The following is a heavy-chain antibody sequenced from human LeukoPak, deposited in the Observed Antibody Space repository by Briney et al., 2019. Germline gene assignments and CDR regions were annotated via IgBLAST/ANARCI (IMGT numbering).Heavy chain of an antibody. CDR2: INPSGGST. CDR3: ARDYTRSGSYSPPGY. CDR1: GYTFTSYY. Sequence: ASVKVSCKASGYTFTSYYMHWVRQAPGQGLEWMGIINPSGGSTSYAQKFQGRVTMTRDTSTSTVYTELSSLRSEDTAVYYCARDYTRSGSYSPPGYWGQGTLVTVSS. V-gene: IGHV1-46*01. J-gene: IGHJ4*02. D-gene: IGHD1-26*01.